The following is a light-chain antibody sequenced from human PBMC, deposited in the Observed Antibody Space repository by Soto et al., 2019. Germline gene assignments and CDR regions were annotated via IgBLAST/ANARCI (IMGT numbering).Light chain of an antibody. CDR2: EVS. J-gene: IGLJ1*01. CDR1: SSDVGGYKY. CDR3: SSYTSSSTTPYV. V-gene: IGLV2-14*01. Sequence: QSVLTQPASVSGSPGQSITISCAGTSSDVGGYKYVSWYQQHPGKAPKLMIYEVSNRPSGVSNRFSGSKSGNTASLTISGLQAEDEADYYCSSYTSSSTTPYVFGTGTKLTVL.